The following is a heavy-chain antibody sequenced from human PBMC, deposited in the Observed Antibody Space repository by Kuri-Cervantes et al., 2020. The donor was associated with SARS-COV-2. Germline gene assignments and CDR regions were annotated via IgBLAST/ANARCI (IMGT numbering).Heavy chain of an antibody. CDR1: GFTFSGYA. J-gene: IGHJ6*02. CDR3: ARGVAELRYYGMDV. Sequence: GESLKISCAASGFTFSGYAMHWVRQAPGKGLEWVAVISYDGSNKYYADSVKGRFTISRDNSKNTLYLQMNSLRAEDTAVYYCARGVAELRYYGMDVWGQGTTVTVSS. V-gene: IGHV3-30-3*01. D-gene: IGHD1-7*01. CDR2: ISYDGSNK.